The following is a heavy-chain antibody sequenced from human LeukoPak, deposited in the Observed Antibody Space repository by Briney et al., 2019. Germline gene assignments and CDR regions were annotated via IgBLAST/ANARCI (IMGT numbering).Heavy chain of an antibody. CDR1: GYTFNDYG. J-gene: IGHJ6*03. CDR3: ARGRYCSGGNCWAIYYYYMDV. V-gene: IGHV1-18*01. Sequence: ASVKVSCKGSGYTFNDYGISWVRQAPGQGLEWMGWISTFNGNAKYAQNFQGRVTMTTDTSTSTAHMELKSLRSDDTAVYYCARGRYCSGGNCWAIYYYYMDVWGKGTTVTVSS. D-gene: IGHD2-15*01. CDR2: ISTFNGNA.